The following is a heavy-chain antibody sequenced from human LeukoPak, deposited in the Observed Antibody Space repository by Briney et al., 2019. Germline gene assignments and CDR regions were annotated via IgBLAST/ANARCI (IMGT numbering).Heavy chain of an antibody. D-gene: IGHD1-26*01. Sequence: SETLSLTCTVSGGSISSSNSYWGWIRQSPGTGPEGIGNIYSSGSTYYNPSLKSRVTISIDTSENQFSLKLSSVTAADTAVYYCARKREGPTTGIDYWGQGTLVTVSS. J-gene: IGHJ4*02. V-gene: IGHV4-39*07. CDR2: IYSSGST. CDR3: ARKREGPTTGIDY. CDR1: GGSISSSNSY.